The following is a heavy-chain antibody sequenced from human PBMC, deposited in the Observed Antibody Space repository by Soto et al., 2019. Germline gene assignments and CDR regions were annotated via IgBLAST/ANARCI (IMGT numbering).Heavy chain of an antibody. D-gene: IGHD3-10*01. J-gene: IGHJ6*03. Sequence: ASVKVSCKASGYTFTSYGISWVRQAPGQGLEWMGWISAYNVNTNYSQKLQGRVTMATDTSTSTAYMELRSLRSDDTAVYYCAREEGGWFGELTYYYYMDVWGKGTTVTVSS. V-gene: IGHV1-18*01. CDR3: AREEGGWFGELTYYYYMDV. CDR2: ISAYNVNT. CDR1: GYTFTSYG.